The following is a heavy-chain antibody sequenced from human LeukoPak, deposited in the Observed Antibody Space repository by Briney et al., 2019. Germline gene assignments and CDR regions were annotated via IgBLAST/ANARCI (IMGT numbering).Heavy chain of an antibody. J-gene: IGHJ6*03. D-gene: IGHD6-19*01. CDR3: ARARRQWLVRDYYYYMDV. V-gene: IGHV1-2*02. CDR2: INPNSGGT. Sequence: ASVKVSCKASGYTFTGYYMHWVRQAPGQGLEWMGWINPNSGGTNYAQKFRGRVTMTRDTSISTAYMELSRLRSDDTAVYYCARARRQWLVRDYYYYMDVWGKGTTVTVSS. CDR1: GYTFTGYY.